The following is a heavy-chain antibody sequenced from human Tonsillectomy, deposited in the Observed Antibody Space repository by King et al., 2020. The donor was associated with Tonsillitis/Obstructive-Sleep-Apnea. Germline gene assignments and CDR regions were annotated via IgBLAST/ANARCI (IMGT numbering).Heavy chain of an antibody. Sequence: VQLVESGGGLVQPGGSLRLSCAASGFTVSSNYMSWVRQAPGKGLEWVSVIYSGGSTYYADSVKGRFTISRYNSKNTLYLQRNSLRAEDTAVYYCARKKTLYVDYDVTYLDAIAIWGHATMATVSS. V-gene: IGHV3-66*01. J-gene: IGHJ3*02. CDR2: IYSGGST. CDR3: ARKKTLYVDYDVTYLDAIAI. D-gene: IGHD4-17*01. CDR1: GFTVSSNY.